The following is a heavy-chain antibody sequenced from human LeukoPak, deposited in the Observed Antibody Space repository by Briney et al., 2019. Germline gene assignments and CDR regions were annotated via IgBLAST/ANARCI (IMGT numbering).Heavy chain of an antibody. CDR2: ISYDGSNK. V-gene: IGHV3-30-3*01. D-gene: IGHD6-19*01. CDR1: GFTFSSYA. Sequence: GRSLRLSCAASGFTFSSYAMHWVRQAPGKGLEWVAVISYDGSNKYYADSVKGRFTISRDNAKNTLYLQMSSLAAEDTAVYYCAPSMAGFNWFDPWGQGTLVTVSS. J-gene: IGHJ5*02. CDR3: APSMAGFNWFDP.